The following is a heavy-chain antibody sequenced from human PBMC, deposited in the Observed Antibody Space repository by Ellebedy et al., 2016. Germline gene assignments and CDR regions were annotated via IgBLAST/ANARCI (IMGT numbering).Heavy chain of an antibody. CDR3: ASVDFSTGRDSHHDC. CDR2: INPNTGDT. V-gene: IGHV1-2*02. Sequence: ASVKVSXXASGYRFTNYLLHWVRQAPGQGLEWMGWINPNTGDTNAALKFQDGVTMTRDTSINTGYLELSRLRSDDTAMYFCASVDFSTGRDSHHDCWGQGTLVTVSS. CDR1: GYRFTNYL. J-gene: IGHJ5*01. D-gene: IGHD2-8*02.